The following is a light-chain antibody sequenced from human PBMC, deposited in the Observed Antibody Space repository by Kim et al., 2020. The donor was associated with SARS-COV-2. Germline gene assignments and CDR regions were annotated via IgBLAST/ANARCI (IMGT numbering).Light chain of an antibody. CDR2: AAS. CDR1: QGIRKD. CDR3: QQFKSFPPT. Sequence: DIQMTQSPSSLSASVGDRVTITCRASQGIRKDLGWYQQKPGKVPKRLIYAASNLESGVPSRFSGSGSGTDFSLTISSLQPEDFATYYCQQFKSFPPTFGQGTKVDIK. V-gene: IGKV1-17*01. J-gene: IGKJ1*01.